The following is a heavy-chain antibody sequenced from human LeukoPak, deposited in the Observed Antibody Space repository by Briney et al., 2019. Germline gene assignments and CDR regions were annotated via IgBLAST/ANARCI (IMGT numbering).Heavy chain of an antibody. CDR2: ISGSGGST. CDR1: GFTFSSYA. Sequence: GGSLRLSCAASGFTFSSYAMSWVRQAPGKGLEWVSAISGSGGSTYYADSVKGRFTISRDNSKNTLYLQMNSLRAEDTAVYYCAKDDIWFREPGLDYWGQGTLVTVSS. V-gene: IGHV3-23*01. CDR3: AKDDIWFREPGLDY. J-gene: IGHJ4*02. D-gene: IGHD3-10*01.